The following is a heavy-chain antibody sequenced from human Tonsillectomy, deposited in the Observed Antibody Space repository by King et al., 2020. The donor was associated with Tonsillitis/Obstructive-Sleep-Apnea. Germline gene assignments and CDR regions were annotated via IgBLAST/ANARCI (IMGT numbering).Heavy chain of an antibody. V-gene: IGHV4-34*01. J-gene: IGHJ4*02. CDR3: AREHSSSLDY. CDR1: GGSFSGYY. CDR2: IDHSGST. D-gene: IGHD6-13*01. Sequence: VQLQQWGAGLLKPSETLSLTCAVYGGSFSGYYWNWIRQPPGKGLEWIGEIDHSGSTNYNPSLKSRVTISVDTSKNQFSLKLSSVTAAATAVYNCAREHSSSLDYWGQGTLVTVSS.